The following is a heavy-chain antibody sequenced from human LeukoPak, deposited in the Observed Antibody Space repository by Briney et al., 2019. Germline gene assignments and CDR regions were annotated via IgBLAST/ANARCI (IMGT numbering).Heavy chain of an antibody. CDR1: GGSFSSSY. V-gene: IGHV4-59*01. CDR2: IYYSGTTSGNT. D-gene: IGHD7-27*01. Sequence: TSETLSLTCTVSGGSFSSSYWSWIRQPPGKGLEWIGYIYYSGTTSGNTNYNPSLKSRVTIAIDTSKNQFSLQVRSVTAADTAVYYCARGSGRYYYYGVDVWGQGTTVAVSS. J-gene: IGHJ6*02. CDR3: ARGSGRYYYYGVDV.